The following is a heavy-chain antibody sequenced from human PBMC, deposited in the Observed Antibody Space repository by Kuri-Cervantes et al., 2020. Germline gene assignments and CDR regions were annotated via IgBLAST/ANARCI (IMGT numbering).Heavy chain of an antibody. CDR2: ISYDGSNK. CDR1: GFTFSSYG. Sequence: GGSLRLSCAASGFTFSSYGMHWVRQAPGKGLEWVAVISYDGSNKYYADSVKGRFTISRDNSKNTLYLQMNSLRAEDTAVYYCASWFGELPVDYWGQGTLVTVSS. J-gene: IGHJ4*02. D-gene: IGHD3-10*01. CDR3: ASWFGELPVDY. V-gene: IGHV3-30*03.